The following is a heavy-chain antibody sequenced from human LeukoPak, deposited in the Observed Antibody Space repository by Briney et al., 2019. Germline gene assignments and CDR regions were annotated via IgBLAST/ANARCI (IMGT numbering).Heavy chain of an antibody. CDR3: ARTSLSACDY. J-gene: IGHJ4*02. CDR2: INVGNGNT. Sequence: ASVKVSCKASGYTFTMFGIHWVRQAPGQRPEWMGWINVGNGNTKYSQKFQDRVTIARETSASTAYMELNSLTFEDTAVYYCARTSLSACDYWGQGTLVTVSS. CDR1: GYTFTMFG. D-gene: IGHD3-16*02. V-gene: IGHV1-3*01.